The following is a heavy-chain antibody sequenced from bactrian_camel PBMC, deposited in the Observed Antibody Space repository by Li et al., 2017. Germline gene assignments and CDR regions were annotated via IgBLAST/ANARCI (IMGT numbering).Heavy chain of an antibody. Sequence: HVQLVESGGGSVQAGGSLRLSCAVFGYQYSFYCMAWFRQAPGKEREGVASIDRDGSASCANSMKGRFTISKDNVKNTLYLQMNSLKPEDTAMYFCAAAMWNCDNKWIQYLEDLGYWGQGTQVTVS. J-gene: IGHJ6*01. CDR3: AAAMWNCDNKWIQYLEDLGY. CDR2: IDRDGSA. CDR1: GYQYSFYC. V-gene: IGHV3S26*01.